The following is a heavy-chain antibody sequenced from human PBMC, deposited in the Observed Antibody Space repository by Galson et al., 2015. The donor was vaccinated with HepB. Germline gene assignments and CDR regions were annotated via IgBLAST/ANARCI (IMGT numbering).Heavy chain of an antibody. CDR1: GGTFSSYA. V-gene: IGHV1-69*13. CDR3: ARGYCSSTSCYEHSSSWYLDY. CDR2: IIPIFGTA. Sequence: SVKVSCKASGGTFSSYAISWVRQAPGQGLEWMGGIIPIFGTANYAQKFQGRVTITADESTSTAYMELSSLRSEDTAVYYCARGYCSSTSCYEHSSSWYLDYWGQGALVTVSS. J-gene: IGHJ4*02. D-gene: IGHD2-2*01.